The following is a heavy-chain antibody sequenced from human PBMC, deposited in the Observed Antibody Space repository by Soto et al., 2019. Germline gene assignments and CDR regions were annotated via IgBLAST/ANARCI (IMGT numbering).Heavy chain of an antibody. CDR3: AGDRMRGRFDP. Sequence: EVQLVESGGGLVQPGGSLRLSCAASGFTFSRSWMQWVRQAPGKGRVWVSRIDSDGSSTTYADSVKGRFTISRDNAKNTLYLQMNSLRAEDTAVYFCAGDRMRGRFDPWGQGTLVTVSS. D-gene: IGHD2-8*01. CDR2: IDSDGSST. J-gene: IGHJ5*02. V-gene: IGHV3-74*01. CDR1: GFTFSRSW.